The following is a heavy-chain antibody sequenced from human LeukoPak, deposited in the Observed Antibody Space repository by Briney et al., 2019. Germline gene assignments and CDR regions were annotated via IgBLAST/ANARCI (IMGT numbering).Heavy chain of an antibody. CDR2: IYYSGST. Sequence: PSETLSLTCTVSGGSISSYYWSWIRQTPGKGLEWIGYIYYSGSTNYNPSLKSRVTISVDTSKNQFSLKLSSVTAADTAVYYCARGLGIAASYFDYWGQGTLVTVSS. CDR3: ARGLGIAASYFDY. J-gene: IGHJ4*02. CDR1: GGSISSYY. D-gene: IGHD6-13*01. V-gene: IGHV4-59*01.